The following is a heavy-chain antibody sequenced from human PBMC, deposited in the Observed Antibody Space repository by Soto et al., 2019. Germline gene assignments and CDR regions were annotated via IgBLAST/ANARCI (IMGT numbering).Heavy chain of an antibody. CDR1: GFTFSSYA. V-gene: IGHV3-23*01. J-gene: IGHJ6*03. CDR2: IRGSGGNT. CDR3: AKDRDVIVPAAMGGVYYYYYMDV. D-gene: IGHD2-2*01. Sequence: EVQLLESGGGLVQPGGSLRLSCAASGFTFSSYAMNWVRQAPGKGLEWVSAIRGSGGNTYYADSVKGRFTISRDNSKNTQYLQLNSLRAEDTAVYYCAKDRDVIVPAAMGGVYYYYYMDVWGKGTTVTVSS.